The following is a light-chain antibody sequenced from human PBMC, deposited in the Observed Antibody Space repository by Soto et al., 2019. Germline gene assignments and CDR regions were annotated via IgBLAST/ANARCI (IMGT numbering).Light chain of an antibody. CDR2: GAS. V-gene: IGKV3-20*01. Sequence: EIVLTQSPGTLSLSPGERATLSCRASQSVSSNFLAWYQEKLGQAPRLLIYGASKRATGIPDRFSGSGSGTDFTLPISRLEHKDIAVYYCRQYGTTLRLPVGGGTKVDIK. CDR3: RQYGTTLRLP. CDR1: QSVSSNF. J-gene: IGKJ4*01.